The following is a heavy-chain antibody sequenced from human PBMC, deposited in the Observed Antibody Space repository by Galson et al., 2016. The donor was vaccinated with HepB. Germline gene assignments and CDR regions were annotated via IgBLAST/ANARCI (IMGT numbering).Heavy chain of an antibody. Sequence: CAISGDSVSSNSATWNWIRHSPSRGLEWLGRTYHTSNWYSDYAVSVKSRITINPDTSKNQFSLQLNSVTPEDTAVYYCARGHLVVPFSFYFDYWGRGTLVTVSS. V-gene: IGHV6-1*01. CDR3: ARGHLVVPFSFYFDY. J-gene: IGHJ4*01. D-gene: IGHD2-15*01. CDR2: TYHTSNWYS. CDR1: GDSVSSNSAT.